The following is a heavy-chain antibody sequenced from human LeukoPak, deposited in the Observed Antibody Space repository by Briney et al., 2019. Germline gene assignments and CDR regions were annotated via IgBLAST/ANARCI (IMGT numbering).Heavy chain of an antibody. CDR3: TRVGYIDEGIDY. D-gene: IGHD5-24*01. V-gene: IGHV3-7*04. Sequence: GGSLRLSCTASGFTFSNFWMGWVRQAPGKGLEWVANIKQDETEKFYLGSVKGRFTISRDNAKNSLYLQMNSLRAEDTAIYYCTRVGYIDEGIDYWGQGTLVTVSS. CDR1: GFTFSNFW. J-gene: IGHJ4*02. CDR2: IKQDETEK.